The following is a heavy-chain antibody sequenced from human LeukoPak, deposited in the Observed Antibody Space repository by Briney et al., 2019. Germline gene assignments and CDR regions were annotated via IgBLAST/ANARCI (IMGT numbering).Heavy chain of an antibody. CDR2: ISGSGGST. J-gene: IGHJ6*03. V-gene: IGHV3-23*01. D-gene: IGHD6-19*01. CDR1: GFTFSSYA. Sequence: QTGGSLRLSCAASGFTFSSYAMSWVRQAPGKGLEWVSAISGSGGSTYYADSVKGRFTISRDNSKNSLYLQMNSLRAEDTAVYYCARYSSDHTSDYYYYMDVWGKGTTVTISS. CDR3: ARYSSDHTSDYYYYMDV.